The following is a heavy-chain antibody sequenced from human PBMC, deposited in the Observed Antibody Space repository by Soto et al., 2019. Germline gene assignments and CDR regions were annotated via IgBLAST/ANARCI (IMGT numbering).Heavy chain of an antibody. CDR3: ARDRGGYFDY. J-gene: IGHJ4*02. CDR2: SSNYNDNT. Sequence: QVQLVQYGAEVKKPGASVKVSCKASGYTFTSYGISWVRQAPGQGLEWMGWSSNYNDNTNYAQKLQGRVTLTTDTSTNTVYMELRSLRSDDTAMYYCARDRGGYFDYWGQGSLVTVSS. D-gene: IGHD3-16*01. CDR1: GYTFTSYG. V-gene: IGHV1-18*04.